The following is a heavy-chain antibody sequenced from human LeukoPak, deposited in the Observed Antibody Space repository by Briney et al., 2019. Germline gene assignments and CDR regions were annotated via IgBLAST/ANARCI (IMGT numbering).Heavy chain of an antibody. CDR1: GDSISNTNYY. J-gene: IGHJ4*02. V-gene: IGHV4-39*01. D-gene: IGHD6-19*01. Sequence: PSATLSLTCTVSGDSISNTNYYWDWVRQPPGKGLEWIGNVYYGGTTYYTPSLKSRVTISVYSSKNQFSLKLRSVTAADTGVYYCAASEGKYASGWYASYYFDYWGRGTLVAVST. CDR3: AASEGKYASGWYASYYFDY. CDR2: VYYGGTT.